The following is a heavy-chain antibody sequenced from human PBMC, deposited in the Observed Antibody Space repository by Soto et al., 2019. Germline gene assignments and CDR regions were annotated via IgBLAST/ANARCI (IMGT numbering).Heavy chain of an antibody. Sequence: SETLSLTCTVSGGSISSSSYYWGWIRQPPGKGLEWIGSIYYSGSTYYNPSLKSRVTISVDTSKNQFSLKLSSVTAADTAVYYCARLRDTVTTVGAFDIWGQGTMVTVSS. CDR3: ARLRDTVTTVGAFDI. V-gene: IGHV4-39*01. J-gene: IGHJ3*02. CDR1: GGSISSSSYY. D-gene: IGHD4-17*01. CDR2: IYYSGST.